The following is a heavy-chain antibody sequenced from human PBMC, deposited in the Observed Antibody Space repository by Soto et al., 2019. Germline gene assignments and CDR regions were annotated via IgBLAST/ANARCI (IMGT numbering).Heavy chain of an antibody. D-gene: IGHD6-19*01. Sequence: QVQLQESGPRLVRPWGTLSVTFSVSGDSIKSNVWWSWVRQSPGKALEWIGVVFHKGITNYNPSLWGRVTMSVDKANNQFSLMLTSVTAADTGIYYCARDAAVPGEADRFDYWGQGIFVTVSS. CDR3: ARDAAVPGEADRFDY. CDR1: GDSIKSNVW. V-gene: IGHV4-4*02. CDR2: VFHKGIT. J-gene: IGHJ4*02.